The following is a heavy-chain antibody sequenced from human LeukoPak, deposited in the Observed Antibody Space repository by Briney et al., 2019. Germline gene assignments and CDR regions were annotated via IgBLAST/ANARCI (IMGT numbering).Heavy chain of an antibody. Sequence: GGSLRLCAASGFTVSSNYMSWVRQAPGKGLEWVSVIYSGGNTYYAESVKGRFTVSRDNSNNTLYLQMSSLRAEDTAVYYCARDSSPTGFDYCGQGTLVTVSS. D-gene: IGHD1-14*01. CDR1: GFTVSSNY. CDR2: IYSGGNT. V-gene: IGHV3-53*01. CDR3: ARDSSPTGFDY. J-gene: IGHJ4*02.